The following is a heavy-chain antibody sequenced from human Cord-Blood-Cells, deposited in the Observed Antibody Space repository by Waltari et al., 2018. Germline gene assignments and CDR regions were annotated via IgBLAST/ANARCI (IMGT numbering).Heavy chain of an antibody. V-gene: IGHV1-3*01. CDR2: VNAGNGNT. CDR1: GYTFTSYA. D-gene: IGHD1-1*01. Sequence: QVQLVQSGAEVKKPGASVKVSCKASGYTFTSYAMHWVRQAPGQRLEWRGWVNAGNGNTKYSQKFQGRVTITRDTSASTAYMELSSLRSEDTAVYYCARGWNDYYYGMDVWGQGTTVTVSS. CDR3: ARGWNDYYYGMDV. J-gene: IGHJ6*02.